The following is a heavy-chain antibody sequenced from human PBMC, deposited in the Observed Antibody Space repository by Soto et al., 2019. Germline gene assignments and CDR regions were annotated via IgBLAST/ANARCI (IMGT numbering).Heavy chain of an antibody. Sequence: PGGSLRLSCAASGVIFRNYAMSWVRQAPGRGLEWVSAISGSGATTYYPDSVKGRFTISRDNSKHTLYLQMNNLRADDTAVYYCTNGGIPRRYNLPKVDFDSWGQGSLVTVSS. D-gene: IGHD1-1*01. CDR3: TNGGIPRRYNLPKVDFDS. J-gene: IGHJ4*02. CDR2: ISGSGATT. V-gene: IGHV3-23*01. CDR1: GVIFRNYA.